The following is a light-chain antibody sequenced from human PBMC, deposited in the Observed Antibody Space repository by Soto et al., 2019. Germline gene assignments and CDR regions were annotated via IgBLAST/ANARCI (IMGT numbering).Light chain of an antibody. J-gene: IGLJ1*01. CDR3: NSYTSSSTYV. CDR2: DVS. CDR1: SSDVGGYNY. V-gene: IGLV2-14*01. Sequence: QSALTQPASVSGSPGQSITISCTGTSSDVGGYNYVSCYQQHPGKAPKLVIYDVSNRPSGVSNRFSGSKSGNTASLTISGLQAEDEADYYCNSYTSSSTYVFGAGTKVTVL.